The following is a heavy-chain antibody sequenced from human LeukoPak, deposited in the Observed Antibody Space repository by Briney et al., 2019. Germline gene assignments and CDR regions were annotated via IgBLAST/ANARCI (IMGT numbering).Heavy chain of an antibody. D-gene: IGHD3-10*01. CDR2: INPSGGST. J-gene: IGHJ4*02. V-gene: IGHV1-46*01. CDR3: ARASGSNNFYFDY. Sequence: SSVKVSCKASGYTFTSYYMLWVRQAPGQGLEWIGIINPSGGSTRYAQKFKGRVTMTRDTSTSTVYMELSSLRSEDTAVYYCARASGSNNFYFDYWGQGTLVTVFS. CDR1: GYTFTSYY.